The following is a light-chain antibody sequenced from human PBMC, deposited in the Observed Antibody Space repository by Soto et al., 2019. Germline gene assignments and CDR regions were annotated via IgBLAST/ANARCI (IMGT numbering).Light chain of an antibody. V-gene: IGKV1-5*01. CDR1: QTISNW. J-gene: IGKJ1*01. CDR2: DAS. Sequence: DIQMTQSPSTLSASVGDRVTITCRASQTISNWLAWYQQKPGKAPRVLIFDASSLESGVPSRFSGSGYETEFTLPISSLQPDDFAAYYCQQYTDFPGTFGQGTSVEI. CDR3: QQYTDFPGT.